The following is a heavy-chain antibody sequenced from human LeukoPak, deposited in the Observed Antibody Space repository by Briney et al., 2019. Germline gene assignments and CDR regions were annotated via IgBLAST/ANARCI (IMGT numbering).Heavy chain of an antibody. CDR2: ISGSGDST. D-gene: IGHD6-13*01. J-gene: IGHJ3*02. Sequence: GGTLRLSCAASGFTFSSYGMSWVRQAPGKGLEWVSAISGSGDSTYYADSVKGRFTISRDNSKNTLYLQMNSLRAEDTAVYYCAKDRAIGAAATGAFDMWGQGTLVTVSS. V-gene: IGHV3-23*01. CDR3: AKDRAIGAAATGAFDM. CDR1: GFTFSSYG.